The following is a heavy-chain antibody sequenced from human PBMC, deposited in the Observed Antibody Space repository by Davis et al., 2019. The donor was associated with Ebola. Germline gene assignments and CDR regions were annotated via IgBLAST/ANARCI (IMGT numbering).Heavy chain of an antibody. CDR2: IYYTGST. V-gene: IGHV4-59*01. D-gene: IGHD5-12*01. Sequence: PSETLSLTCTVSGGSMNSYYWGWIRQPPGKGLEWIGYIYYTGSTHYNPSLKSRVTMSLDTSKNQFSLKLSSVTAADTALYYCAREWHFDYWGQGTLVTVSS. J-gene: IGHJ4*02. CDR1: GGSMNSYY. CDR3: AREWHFDY.